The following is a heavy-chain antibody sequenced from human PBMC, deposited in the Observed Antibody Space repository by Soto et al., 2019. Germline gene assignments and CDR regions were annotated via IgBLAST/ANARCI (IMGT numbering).Heavy chain of an antibody. CDR1: GFTFSDYW. CDR3: ARGARGLYFMDV. Sequence: EVQVVESGGGLVQPGGSLRLSCAASGFTFSDYWMHWVRQAPGKGLVWVSRIKGDLITTNYADSVNGRFTISRDNARNTVSLQIDSLRAEDTAVYYCARGARGLYFMDVWGKGTTVTVSS. J-gene: IGHJ6*03. V-gene: IGHV3-74*01. D-gene: IGHD5-12*01. CDR2: IKGDLITT.